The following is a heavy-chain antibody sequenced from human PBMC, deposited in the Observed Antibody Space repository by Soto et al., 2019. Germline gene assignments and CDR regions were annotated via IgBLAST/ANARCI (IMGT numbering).Heavy chain of an antibody. V-gene: IGHV1-69*08. D-gene: IGHD6-19*01. CDR1: GGTFSSYT. CDR3: ARDQTTGYSSGWC. CDR2: IIPILGIA. J-gene: IGHJ4*02. Sequence: QVQLVQSGAEVKKPGSSVKVSCKASGGTFSSYTISWVRQAPGQGLEWMGRIIPILGIANYAQKFQGRVTITADKSTSTAYMELSSLRSEDTAVYYCARDQTTGYSSGWCWGQGTLVTVSS.